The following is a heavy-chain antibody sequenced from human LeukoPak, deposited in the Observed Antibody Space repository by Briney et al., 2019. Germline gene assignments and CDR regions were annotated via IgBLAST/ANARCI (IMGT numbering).Heavy chain of an antibody. CDR3: ARGEAGATGFDY. J-gene: IGHJ4*02. V-gene: IGHV1-46*01. CDR2: INPSGGST. Sequence: ASVKVSCKVSGYTLTELSMHWVRQAPGKGLEWMGIINPSGGSTSYAQKFQGRVTMTRDTSTSTVYMELSSLRSEDTAVYYCARGEAGATGFDYWGQGTLVTVSS. CDR1: GYTLTELS. D-gene: IGHD1-26*01.